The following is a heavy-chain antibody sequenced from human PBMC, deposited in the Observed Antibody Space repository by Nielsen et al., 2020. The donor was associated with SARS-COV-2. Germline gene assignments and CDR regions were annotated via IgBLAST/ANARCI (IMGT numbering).Heavy chain of an antibody. CDR1: GGSISSYY. D-gene: IGHD2-15*01. V-gene: IGHV4-59*01. CDR2: IYYSGGT. CDR3: ARASRLGGWFDP. Sequence: SETLSLTCTVSGGSISSYYWSWTRQPPGKGLEWIGYIYYSGGTNYDPSLKSRVTISVDTSKNQFSLKLSSVTAADTAVYYCARASRLGGWFDPWGQGTLVTVSS. J-gene: IGHJ5*02.